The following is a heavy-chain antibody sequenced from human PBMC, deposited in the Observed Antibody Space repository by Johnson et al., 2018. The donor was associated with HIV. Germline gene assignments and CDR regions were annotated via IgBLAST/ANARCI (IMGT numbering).Heavy chain of an antibody. CDR1: GFTVSSNY. Sequence: EMQLVESGGGLIQPGGSLRLSCAASGFTVSSNYMSWVSQAPGKGLEWVSAISGSGGSTYYADSVKGRFTISRDNSKNTLYLQMNSLRAEDTAVYYCTTVRGAFDIWGQGTMVTVSS. J-gene: IGHJ3*02. D-gene: IGHD3-16*01. V-gene: IGHV3-23*04. CDR2: ISGSGGST. CDR3: TTVRGAFDI.